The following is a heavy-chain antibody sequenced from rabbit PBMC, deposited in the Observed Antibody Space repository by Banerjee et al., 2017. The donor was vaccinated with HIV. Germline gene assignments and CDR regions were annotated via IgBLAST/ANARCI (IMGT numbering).Heavy chain of an antibody. CDR3: ARDPNYAGDGFTFNL. CDR2: IYTGGGNT. CDR1: GFTLSNYY. D-gene: IGHD4-2*01. Sequence: QSLEESGGDLVKPGASLTLTCTASGFTLSNYYMCWVRQAPGKGLEWIGCIYTGGGNTYYASWAKGRVAISPDNAQNTVFLQMTSLVSADTATYFCARDPNYAGDGFTFNLWGQGTLVTVS. J-gene: IGHJ4*01. V-gene: IGHV1S40*01.